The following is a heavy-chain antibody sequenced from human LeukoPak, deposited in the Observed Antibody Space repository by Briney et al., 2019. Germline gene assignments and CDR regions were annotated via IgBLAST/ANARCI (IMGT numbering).Heavy chain of an antibody. Sequence: SETLSLTCTVSGGSISSFYWSWIRQPPGKGLEWIGYIYYSGSTKYNPSLKSRVTISLDTSNNQFSLKLNSVTAADTAVYYCARHDYGDYGPFDCWGQGTLVTVSS. D-gene: IGHD4-17*01. J-gene: IGHJ4*02. V-gene: IGHV4-59*08. CDR2: IYYSGST. CDR3: ARHDYGDYGPFDC. CDR1: GGSISSFY.